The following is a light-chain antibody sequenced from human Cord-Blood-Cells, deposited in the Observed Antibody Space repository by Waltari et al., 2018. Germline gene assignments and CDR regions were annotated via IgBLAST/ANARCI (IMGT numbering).Light chain of an antibody. V-gene: IGLV3-1*01. Sequence: SYELTQPPSVCVSPGQTASITCSGDKLGDKYACWYQQKPGQSPVLVIYQDSKRPSGIPGRFSGSNSGNTATLTISGTQAMDEADYYCQAWDSSTWVFGGGTKLTVL. CDR1: KLGDKY. CDR2: QDS. J-gene: IGLJ3*02. CDR3: QAWDSSTWV.